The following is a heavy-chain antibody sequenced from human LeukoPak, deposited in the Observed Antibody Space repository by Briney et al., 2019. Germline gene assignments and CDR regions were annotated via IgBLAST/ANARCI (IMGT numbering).Heavy chain of an antibody. CDR2: FDPEDGET. D-gene: IGHD2-2*01. CDR3: ATCSSTSCYGFLFDY. CDR1: GYTLTELS. Sequence: ASVKVSCKVSGYTLTELSMHWVRQAPGKGVEWMGGFDPEDGETIYAQKFQGRVTMTEDTSTDTAYMELSSLRSEDTAVYYCATCSSTSCYGFLFDYWGQGTLVTVSS. V-gene: IGHV1-24*01. J-gene: IGHJ4*02.